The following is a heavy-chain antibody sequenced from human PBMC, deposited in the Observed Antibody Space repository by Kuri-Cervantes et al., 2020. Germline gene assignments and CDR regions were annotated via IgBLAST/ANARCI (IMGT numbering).Heavy chain of an antibody. Sequence: SETLSPTCPVSGDSISTYHWSWIRQPPGKGLEWTGYISNTGTTNYNPSLMSRVTMSIDTPKNQFSLNLSSVTAADTAVYYCARGRPPGAFDIWGQGTMVTVSS. CDR1: GDSISTYH. J-gene: IGHJ3*02. CDR3: ARGRPPGAFDI. V-gene: IGHV4-59*12. CDR2: ISNTGTT.